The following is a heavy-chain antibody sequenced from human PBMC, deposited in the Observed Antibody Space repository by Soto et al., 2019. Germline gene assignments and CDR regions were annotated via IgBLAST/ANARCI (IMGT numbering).Heavy chain of an antibody. J-gene: IGHJ4*02. CDR2: ITPDNGNT. V-gene: IGHV1-3*01. CDR1: GYTFNTYT. Sequence: QVQLVQSGAEVMKPGASVKVSCKASGYTFNTYTIHWVRQAPGQSLEWMEWITPDNGNTYFSQKFQGRVTVTRDTSASTAYLELSSLTSEDTAVYYCAREPRHAVYFDYWGLGSLVTVSS. CDR3: AREPRHAVYFDY.